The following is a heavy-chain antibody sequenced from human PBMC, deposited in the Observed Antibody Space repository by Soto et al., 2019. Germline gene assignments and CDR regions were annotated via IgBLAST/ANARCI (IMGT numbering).Heavy chain of an antibody. Sequence: QVQLVQSGDEVKKPGASVKVSCQASGYIFVNYGIAWVRQAPGQGLEWMGWISPDTGNTHSATKIQGRLTMTTDTSTSTAYMDLGSLTSYDTAVYYCVMVDNYVTPTPQDVWGQGTTVTVSS. J-gene: IGHJ6*01. CDR2: ISPDTGNT. CDR1: GYIFVNYG. CDR3: VMVDNYVTPTPQDV. D-gene: IGHD3-16*01. V-gene: IGHV1-18*01.